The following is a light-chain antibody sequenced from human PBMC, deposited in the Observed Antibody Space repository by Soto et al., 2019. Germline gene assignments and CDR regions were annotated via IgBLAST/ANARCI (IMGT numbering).Light chain of an antibody. CDR1: QSTASW. CDR3: QHYTIFPLT. Sequence: DIPMTQSPSTLSASVGDRVTITCRASQSTASWLAWYQQKPGKAPKLLIYKASTLESGVPSRFSASGSGTEFTLTISSLQPDDSATYYCQHYTIFPLTFGGGTKVEIK. J-gene: IGKJ4*01. V-gene: IGKV1-5*03. CDR2: KAS.